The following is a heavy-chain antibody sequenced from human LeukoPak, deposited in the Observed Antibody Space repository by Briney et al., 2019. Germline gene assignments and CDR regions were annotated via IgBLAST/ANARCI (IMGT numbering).Heavy chain of an antibody. Sequence: GRTLRLSCGGSGFTFHNAWMDWVRQAPGKGLEWVGRIKSNPDGGTTDFPETVKGRFSSSRDDSENTLFLQMNSLKTEDTAVYYCTTVFHHVAYWGLGTRVTVSS. D-gene: IGHD5-12*01. CDR1: GFTFHNAW. CDR3: TTVFHHVAY. J-gene: IGHJ4*02. V-gene: IGHV3-15*01. CDR2: IKSNPDGGTT.